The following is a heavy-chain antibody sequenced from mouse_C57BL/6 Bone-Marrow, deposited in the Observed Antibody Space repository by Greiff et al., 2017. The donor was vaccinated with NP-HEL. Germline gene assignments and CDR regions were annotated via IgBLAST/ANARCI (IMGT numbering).Heavy chain of an antibody. J-gene: IGHJ4*01. Sequence: VQLKESGPELVKPGASVKIPCKASGYTFTDYNMDWVKQSHGKSLEWIGDINPNNGGTIYNQKFKGKATLTVDKSSSTAYMELRSLTSEDTAVYYCARRSPFYYYAMDYWGQGTSVTVSS. V-gene: IGHV1-18*01. CDR1: GYTFTDYN. CDR2: INPNNGGT. CDR3: ARRSPFYYYAMDY.